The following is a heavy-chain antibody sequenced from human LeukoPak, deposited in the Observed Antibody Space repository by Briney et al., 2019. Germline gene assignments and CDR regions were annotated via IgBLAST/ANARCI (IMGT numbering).Heavy chain of an antibody. J-gene: IGHJ4*02. D-gene: IGHD3-3*01. CDR3: ATDRGWRTSGYYLYYFEY. CDR1: GFIFTNYF. CDR2: IKHDGSEK. Sequence: PGGSLRLSCAASGFIFTNYFMSWVRQAPGKGLEWVASIKHDGSEKYYVDSVRGRFTISRDNTKNSLYLQMSSLRAEVTAVYYCATDRGWRTSGYYLYYFEYWGQGTLVTFSS. V-gene: IGHV3-7*01.